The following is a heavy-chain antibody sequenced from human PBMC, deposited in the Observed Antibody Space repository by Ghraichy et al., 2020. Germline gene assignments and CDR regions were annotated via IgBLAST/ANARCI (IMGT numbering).Heavy chain of an antibody. V-gene: IGHV1-8*03. CDR3: ARGHFLIGGYGMDV. CDR1: GYTFTSYD. CDR2: MNPNSGNT. Sequence: ASVKVSCKASGYTFTSYDINWVRQATGQGLEWMGWMNPNSGNTGYAQKFQGRVTITRNTSISTAYMELSSLRSEDTAVYYCARGHFLIGGYGMDVWGQGTTVTVSS. D-gene: IGHD2/OR15-2a*01. J-gene: IGHJ6*02.